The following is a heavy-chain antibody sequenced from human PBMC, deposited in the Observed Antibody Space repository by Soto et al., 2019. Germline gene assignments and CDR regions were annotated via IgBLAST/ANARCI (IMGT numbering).Heavy chain of an antibody. D-gene: IGHD3-16*01. Sequence: GGSLRLSCAASGFTVNNNYMSWVLQAPGKGLEWVSVLYSGGNRYYADAVKGQFTISRDNSKNTFYLLMYSLRADETAVYNCAKSQPRSNYGSDYWGQGTLVTVSS. V-gene: IGHV3-66*01. CDR1: GFTVNNNY. J-gene: IGHJ4*02. CDR3: AKSQPRSNYGSDY. CDR2: LYSGGNR.